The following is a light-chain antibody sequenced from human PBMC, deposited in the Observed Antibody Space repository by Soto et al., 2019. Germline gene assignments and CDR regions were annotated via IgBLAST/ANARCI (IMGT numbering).Light chain of an antibody. V-gene: IGKV3-11*01. CDR3: QHRSSWPFT. Sequence: EIVLTQSPATLSLSPGERATLSCRASETVNSYLAWYQQKPGQAPRLLIYDVFKRATGIPARFSGSGSGTDFTLAISSLEPDDFAVYYCQHRSSWPFTFGAGTKVEIK. J-gene: IGKJ3*01. CDR2: DVF. CDR1: ETVNSY.